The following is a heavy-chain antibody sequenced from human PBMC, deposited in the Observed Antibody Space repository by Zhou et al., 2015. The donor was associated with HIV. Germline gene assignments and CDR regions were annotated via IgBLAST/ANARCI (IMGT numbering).Heavy chain of an antibody. CDR3: ARDGYSSSVFQH. J-gene: IGHJ1*01. CDR2: ISAYNGNT. Sequence: QVQLVQSGAEVKKPGASVKVSCKASGYTFTGYYMHWVRQAPGQGLEWMAWISAYNGNTNFAQKFQGRVTMTTDTSTNTAYMELRSLRSDDTAVYYCARDGYSSSVFQHWGQGTLVTVSS. V-gene: IGHV1-18*04. D-gene: IGHD6-13*01. CDR1: GYTFTGYY.